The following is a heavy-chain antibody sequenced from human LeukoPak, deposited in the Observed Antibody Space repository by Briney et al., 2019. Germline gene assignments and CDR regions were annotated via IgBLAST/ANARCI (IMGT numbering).Heavy chain of an antibody. V-gene: IGHV5-10-1*01. D-gene: IGHD3-10*01. J-gene: IGHJ4*02. Sequence: GESLKISCKGSGYSFTSYWISWVRQMPGKGLEWMGRIDPSDSYTNYSPSFQGHVTISADKSISTAYLQWSSLKASDTAMYYCARQVFGEYSLGCWGQGTLATVSS. CDR1: GYSFTSYW. CDR2: IDPSDSYT. CDR3: ARQVFGEYSLGC.